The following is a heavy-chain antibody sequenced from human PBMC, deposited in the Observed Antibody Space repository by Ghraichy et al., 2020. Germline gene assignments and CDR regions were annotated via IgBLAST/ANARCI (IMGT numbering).Heavy chain of an antibody. J-gene: IGHJ4*02. CDR3: AREYYYDSSGYYYVPYFDY. Sequence: GGSLRLSCAASGFTFSSYSMNWVRQAPGKGLEWVSYISSSSSTIYYADSVKGRFTISRDNAKNSLYLQMNSLRDEDTAVYYCAREYYYDSSGYYYVPYFDYWGQGTLVTVSS. V-gene: IGHV3-48*02. D-gene: IGHD3-22*01. CDR1: GFTFSSYS. CDR2: ISSSSSTI.